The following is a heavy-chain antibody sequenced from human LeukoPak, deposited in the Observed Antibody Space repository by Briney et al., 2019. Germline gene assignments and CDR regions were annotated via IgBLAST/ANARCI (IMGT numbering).Heavy chain of an antibody. CDR3: ARGYDSSAYYPFNY. CDR1: GGSLSTHH. CDR2: ISDSGST. D-gene: IGHD3-22*01. V-gene: IGHV4-59*11. J-gene: IGHJ4*02. Sequence: PSETLSLTCVVSGGSLSTHHWSWIRQSPGRGLEWLGYISDSGSTNCNPSLKSRVTISVDTSKNQFSLMLSSVTAADTAVYYCARGYDSSAYYPFNYWGQGTLVTVSS.